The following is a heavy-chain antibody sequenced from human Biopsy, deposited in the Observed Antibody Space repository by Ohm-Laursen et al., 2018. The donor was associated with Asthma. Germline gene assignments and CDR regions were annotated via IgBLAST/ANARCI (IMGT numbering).Heavy chain of an antibody. CDR3: ARKAGSCISRTCYSLDF. D-gene: IGHD2-2*01. Sequence: SVKVSCKSLGGTFNTYVIGWVRQAPGQGLEWMGGISTVFVTTTYPQKFQDRVTITADDSTSTVYMELSSLRSEDTAVYYCARKAGSCISRTCYSLDFWGQGTLVTVSS. CDR1: GGTFNTYV. CDR2: ISTVFVTT. J-gene: IGHJ4*02. V-gene: IGHV1-69*13.